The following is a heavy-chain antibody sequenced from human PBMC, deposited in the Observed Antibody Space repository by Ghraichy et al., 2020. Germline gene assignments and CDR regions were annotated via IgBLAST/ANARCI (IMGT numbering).Heavy chain of an antibody. CDR2: INSDGSST. Sequence: GGSLRLSCAASGFTFSRYWMHWVRQAPGKGLVWVSRINSDGSSTSYADSVKGRFTISRDNAKNTLCLQMNSLRDEDTAVYYCARGTGVEGTVVVLFDYWGQGTLVTVSS. V-gene: IGHV3-74*01. J-gene: IGHJ4*02. CDR1: GFTFSRYW. D-gene: IGHD1-26*01. CDR3: ARGTGVEGTVVVLFDY.